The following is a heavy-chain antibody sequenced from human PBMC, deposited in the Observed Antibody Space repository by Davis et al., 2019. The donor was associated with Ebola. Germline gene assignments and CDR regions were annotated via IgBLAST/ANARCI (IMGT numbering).Heavy chain of an antibody. CDR1: GGSFSGYY. J-gene: IGHJ5*02. D-gene: IGHD6-19*01. Sequence: SETLSLTCAVYGGSFSGYYWSWIRQPPGKGLEWIGEINHSGSTNYNPSLKSRVTISVDTSKNQFSLKLSSVTAADTAVYYCARRGVSSGWTGAGKDNWFDPWGQGTLVTVSS. CDR3: ARRGVSSGWTGAGKDNWFDP. V-gene: IGHV4-34*01. CDR2: INHSGST.